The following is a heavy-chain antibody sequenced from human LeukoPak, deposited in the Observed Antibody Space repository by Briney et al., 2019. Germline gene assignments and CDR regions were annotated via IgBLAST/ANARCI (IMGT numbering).Heavy chain of an antibody. D-gene: IGHD6-13*01. Sequence: PGGSLRLSCAASGFTFSSYAMSWVRQAPGKGLEWVSAISGSGGSTYYADSVKGRFTFSRDNSKNTLYLQMNSLRADDTAVYYCAKAEGAAAGILPYWGQGTLVTVSS. CDR2: ISGSGGST. CDR1: GFTFSSYA. V-gene: IGHV3-23*01. J-gene: IGHJ4*02. CDR3: AKAEGAAAGILPY.